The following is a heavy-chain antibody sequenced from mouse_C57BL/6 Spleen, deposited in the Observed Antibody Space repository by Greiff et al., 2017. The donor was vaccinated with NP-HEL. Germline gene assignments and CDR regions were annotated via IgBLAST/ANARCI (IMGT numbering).Heavy chain of an antibody. V-gene: IGHV5-4*01. J-gene: IGHJ4*01. CDR1: GFTFSSYA. CDR2: ISDGGSYT. Sequence: EVQLVESGGGLVKPGGSLKLSCAASGFTFSSYAMSWVRQTPEKRLEWVATISDGGSYTYYPDNVKGRVPISRDNATNNLYLQMSHLKSDDTAMYYCARELHYAMDDWGQGTSLTVSS. CDR3: ARELHYAMDD.